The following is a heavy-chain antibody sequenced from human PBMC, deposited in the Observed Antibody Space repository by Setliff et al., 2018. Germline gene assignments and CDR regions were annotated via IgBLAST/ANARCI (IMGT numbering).Heavy chain of an antibody. V-gene: IGHV4-61*09. CDR2: IDPSGNT. D-gene: IGHD3-10*01. Sequence: PSETLSLTCTVSGGSISSGSNYWSWIRQPAGRGLEWIGHIDPSGNTNYHPSLKSRVTISGDTSKNQFSLKLTSVTAADTAVYFCARSLGSGSYYNSRPFYYDYWGQGTLVTSPQ. J-gene: IGHJ4*02. CDR3: ARSLGSGSYYNSRPFYYDY. CDR1: GGSISSGSNY.